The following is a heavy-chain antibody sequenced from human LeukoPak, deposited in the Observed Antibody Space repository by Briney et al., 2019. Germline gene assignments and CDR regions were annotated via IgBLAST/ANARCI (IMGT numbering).Heavy chain of an antibody. CDR2: IYHSGST. D-gene: IGHD5-24*01. V-gene: IGHV4-38-2*01. CDR1: GYSISSGYY. CDR3: ARHGIYELMVYAIRRDGYNYTDY. J-gene: IGHJ4*02. Sequence: MPSETLSLTCAVSGYSISSGYYWGWIRQPPGKGLERIGSIYHSGSTYYNPSLKSRVTISVDTSKNQFSLKLSSVTAADTAVYYCARHGIYELMVYAIRRDGYNYTDYWGQGTLVTVSS.